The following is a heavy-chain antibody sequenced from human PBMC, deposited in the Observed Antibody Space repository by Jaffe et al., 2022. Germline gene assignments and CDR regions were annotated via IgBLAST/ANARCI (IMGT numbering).Heavy chain of an antibody. CDR3: ARRIVVSGQWYFDL. V-gene: IGHV4-59*01. J-gene: IGHJ2*01. D-gene: IGHD6-19*01. CDR1: GGSISDYH. CDR2: IHYTGNT. Sequence: QVQLQESGPGLVKPSETLSLTCSVSGGSISDYHWNWIRQPPGKGLQWLGFIHYTGNTNSNPSLKGRVTISVDTSKNEFSLRLRSVTPADTAVYYCARRIVVSGQWYFDLWGRGTLVTVSS.